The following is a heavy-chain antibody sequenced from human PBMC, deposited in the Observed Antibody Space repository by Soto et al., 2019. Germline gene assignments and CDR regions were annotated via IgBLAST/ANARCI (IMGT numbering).Heavy chain of an antibody. V-gene: IGHV3-74*01. CDR2: IKSDGSST. CDR3: ARAPVPENYFDY. D-gene: IGHD2-2*01. J-gene: IGHJ4*02. CDR1: GFTFSSYW. Sequence: GGSLRLSCAASGFTFSSYWMHWVRQAPGKGLVWVSRIKSDGSSTSYADSVKGRFTISRDNAKNTLYLQMNSLRAEDTAVYYCARAPVPENYFDYWGQGTLVTVSS.